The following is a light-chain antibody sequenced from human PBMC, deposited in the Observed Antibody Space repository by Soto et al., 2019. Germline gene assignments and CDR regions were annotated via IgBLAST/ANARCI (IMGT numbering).Light chain of an antibody. CDR3: QQYDTSPIT. V-gene: IGKV3-20*01. J-gene: IGKJ5*01. Sequence: EIVLTQSPGTLSLSPGESATLLCRASQFVSSKSLAWYQQKPGQAPRLLIFDTSTRATGIPDRFSGSGSGTDFTLTITPLEPEDFAVYFCQQYDTSPITFGQGTRL. CDR2: DTS. CDR1: QFVSSKS.